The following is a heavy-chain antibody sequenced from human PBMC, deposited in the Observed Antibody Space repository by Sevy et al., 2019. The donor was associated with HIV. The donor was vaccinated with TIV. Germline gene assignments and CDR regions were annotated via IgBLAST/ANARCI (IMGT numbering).Heavy chain of an antibody. J-gene: IGHJ6*02. CDR3: AKDFTGYNGMDV. CDR1: GFTFTTSG. V-gene: IGHV3-30*18. Sequence: GGSLRLSCVVSGFTFTTSGMHWVRQAPGKGLEWVAVISYHGRDKFYADSVKGRFTISRDNSDNILYLRMNSLRSEDTAVYYCAKDFTGYNGMDVWGQGTMVTVSS. D-gene: IGHD3-9*01. CDR2: ISYHGRDK.